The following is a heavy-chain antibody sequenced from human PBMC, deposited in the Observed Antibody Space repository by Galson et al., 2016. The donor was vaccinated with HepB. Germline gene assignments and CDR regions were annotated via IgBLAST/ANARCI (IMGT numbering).Heavy chain of an antibody. D-gene: IGHD3-10*01. CDR3: ARHPTSYGSGSYYNGVWFDP. CDR2: IDPSDSYT. CDR1: GYSFTSYW. V-gene: IGHV5-10-1*01. J-gene: IGHJ5*02. Sequence: QSGAEVKKPGESLRISCKGSGYSFTSYWISWVRQMPGKGLEWMGRIDPSDSYTNYSPSFQGHVTISADKSISAAYLQWSSLKASDTAMYYCARHPTSYGSGSYYNGVWFDPWGQGTPVTVSS.